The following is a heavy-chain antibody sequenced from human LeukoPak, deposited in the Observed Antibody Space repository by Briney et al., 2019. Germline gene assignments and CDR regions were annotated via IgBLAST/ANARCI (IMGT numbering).Heavy chain of an antibody. CDR2: IYYSGST. CDR3: ARSPPYYYDSSGYFRPFDY. D-gene: IGHD3-22*01. J-gene: IGHJ4*02. V-gene: IGHV4-59*12. CDR1: GGSISSYY. Sequence: SETLSLTCTVSGGSISSYYWSWIRQPPGKGLEWIGYIYYSGSTNYNPSLKSRVTISVDTSKNQFSLKLSSVTAADTAVYYCARSPPYYYDSSGYFRPFDYWGQGTLVTVSS.